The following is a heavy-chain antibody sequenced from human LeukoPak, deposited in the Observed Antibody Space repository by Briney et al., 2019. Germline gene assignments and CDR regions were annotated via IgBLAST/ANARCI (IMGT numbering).Heavy chain of an antibody. J-gene: IGHJ5*02. V-gene: IGHV3-48*01. CDR1: GFTFSSYS. CDR2: ISSSSSTI. D-gene: IGHD3/OR15-3a*01. Sequence: PGGSLRLSCAASGFTFSSYSMNWVRQAPGKGLEWVSYISSSSSTIYYADSVKGRFTISRDNAKNSLYLQMNSLRAEDTAVYYCARDLMETSPWTTEGFDPWGQGTPVTVSS. CDR3: ARDLMETSPWTTEGFDP.